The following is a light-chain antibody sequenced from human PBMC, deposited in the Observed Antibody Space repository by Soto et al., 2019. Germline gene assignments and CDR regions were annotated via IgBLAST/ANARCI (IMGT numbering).Light chain of an antibody. V-gene: IGLV2-14*01. J-gene: IGLJ1*01. CDR2: EVS. CDR3: SSYTNSGV. CDR1: SSGFSGHNH. Sequence: QSALTQPASVSGSPGQSSTISGTGTSSGFSGHNHVPWYKHHPGKAPKLIIYEVSNRPSGVSNRFSGTKSGNTASLTISGLHAEDEADYYCSSYTNSGVFGTGTKGTVL.